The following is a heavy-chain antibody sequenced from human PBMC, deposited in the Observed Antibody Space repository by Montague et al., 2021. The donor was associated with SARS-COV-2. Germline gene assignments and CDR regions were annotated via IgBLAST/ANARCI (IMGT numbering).Heavy chain of an antibody. J-gene: IGHJ4*02. CDR2: IYPGDSDS. D-gene: IGHD3-22*01. Sequence: QSGAEVKEPGESLKISCNGSGYSFTKYWIGWVRQMPGKGLEWMGIIYPGDSDSRYSPSFQGQVTISADKSISTAYLQWSSLKASDTAMYYCARRGFDTSGYYSYFDYWGQGTLVTVSS. V-gene: IGHV5-51*01. CDR1: GYSFTKYW. CDR3: ARRGFDTSGYYSYFDY.